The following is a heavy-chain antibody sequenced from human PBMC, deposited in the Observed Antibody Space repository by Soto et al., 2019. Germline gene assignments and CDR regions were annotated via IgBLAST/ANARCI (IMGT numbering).Heavy chain of an antibody. V-gene: IGHV3-48*01. CDR3: ARDLYYYGSGDYTLGY. J-gene: IGHJ4*02. CDR1: GFTFSSYS. D-gene: IGHD3-10*01. Sequence: GGSLRLSCAASGFTFSSYSMNWVRQAPGKGLEWVSYISSSSSTIYYADSVKGRFTISRDNAKNSLYLQMNSLRAEDTAVYYCARDLYYYGSGDYTLGYWGQGTLVTVSS. CDR2: ISSSSSTI.